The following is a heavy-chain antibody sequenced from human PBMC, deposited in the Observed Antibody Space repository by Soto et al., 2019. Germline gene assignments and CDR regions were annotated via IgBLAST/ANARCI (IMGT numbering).Heavy chain of an antibody. J-gene: IGHJ6*03. CDR3: ARERTHSSPSSYYYYIDV. CDR2: IIPLNGIV. V-gene: IGHV1-69*08. CDR1: GGTFSGYT. Sequence: QVQLVQSGAEVKKPGSSVKVSCKASGGTFSGYTVGWVRQAPGQGLEWIGRIIPLNGIVNYAQNFQGRVTITADKSTSTAHMELSSLRSEDTGVFYCARERTHSSPSSYYYYIDVWGKGTTVTVSS. D-gene: IGHD6-6*01.